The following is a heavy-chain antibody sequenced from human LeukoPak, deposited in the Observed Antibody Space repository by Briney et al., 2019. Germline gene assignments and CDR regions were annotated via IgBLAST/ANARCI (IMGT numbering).Heavy chain of an antibody. V-gene: IGHV4-34*01. J-gene: IGHJ4*02. CDR1: GGSFSGYY. D-gene: IGHD3-22*01. CDR2: INHSGST. Sequence: SETLSFTCAVYGGSFSGYYWSWIRQPPGKGLEWIGEINHSGSTNYNPSLKSRVTISVDTSKNQFSLKLSSVTAADTAVYYCARVVYYYDSSGYWLVDYWGQGTLVTVSS. CDR3: ARVVYYYDSSGYWLVDY.